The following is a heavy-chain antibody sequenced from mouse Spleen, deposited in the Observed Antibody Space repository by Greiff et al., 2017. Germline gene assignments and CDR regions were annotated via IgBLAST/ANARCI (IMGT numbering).Heavy chain of an antibody. Sequence: VQLQQPGAELVKPGASVKLSCKASGYTFTSYWITWVKQRPGQGLEWIGDIYPGSGSTNYNEKFKSTATLTVDTSSSTAYMQLSSLTSEDSAVYYCARRGDSAFDYWGQGTTLTVSS. CDR3: ARRGDSAFDY. CDR1: GYTFTSYW. CDR2: IYPGSGST. V-gene: IGHV1-55*01. J-gene: IGHJ2*01.